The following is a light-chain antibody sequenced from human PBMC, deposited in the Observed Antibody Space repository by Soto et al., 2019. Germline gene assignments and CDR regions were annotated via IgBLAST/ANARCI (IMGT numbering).Light chain of an antibody. J-gene: IGKJ1*01. Sequence: EIVLTQFPGTLSLSPGERATLSCRASQTVSSSDLAWYQQTPGQAPRLLIYGAAKSDTGIPDRFSGSGSGTDFTLNISRLESEDFAVYYCQQYAGSPRTFGQGTKVEIK. CDR2: GAA. CDR3: QQYAGSPRT. V-gene: IGKV3-20*01. CDR1: QTVSSSD.